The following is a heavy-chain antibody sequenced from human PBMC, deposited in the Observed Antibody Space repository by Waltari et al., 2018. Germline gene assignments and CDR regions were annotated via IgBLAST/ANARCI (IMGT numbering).Heavy chain of an antibody. D-gene: IGHD2-15*01. Sequence: EVQLVETGGGLVQPGGSLTLSCAASGFTVSSIYMGWVRQAPGKGRGVGSVIYIAGGTYYADSVKGRFTIARDHSKNTLYLQMNSLRAEDTAIYYCARDDPLTSGGGFDVWGQGTMVTVSS. CDR3: ARDDPLTSGGGFDV. CDR2: IYIAGGT. CDR1: GFTVSSIY. V-gene: IGHV3-53*02. J-gene: IGHJ3*01.